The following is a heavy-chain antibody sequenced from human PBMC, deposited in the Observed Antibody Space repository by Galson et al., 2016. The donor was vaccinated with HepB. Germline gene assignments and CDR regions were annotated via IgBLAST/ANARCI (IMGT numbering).Heavy chain of an antibody. Sequence: SLRLSCAGSGFAFSSYIMHWVRQAPGKGLEYVSGISANGGSTYYADSVKGRFTISRDNSKNTLYLQMSSLRTEDTAVYYCVKNPWGNDCWGQGTLVTVSS. CDR2: ISANGGST. V-gene: IGHV3-64D*06. CDR1: GFAFSSYI. CDR3: VKNPWGNDC. D-gene: IGHD7-27*01. J-gene: IGHJ4*02.